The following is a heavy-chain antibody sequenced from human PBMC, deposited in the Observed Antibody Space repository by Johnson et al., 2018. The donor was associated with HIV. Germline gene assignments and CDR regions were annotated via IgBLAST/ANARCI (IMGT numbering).Heavy chain of an antibody. Sequence: VHLVESGGGVVQPGRSLRLSCAASGFTFSSYGMHWVRQAPGKGLEWVAVISYDGSNKYYADSVKGRFTISRDNSKNTLYLQMNSLRAEDTAVYYCAKVSSWYFLRAFDIWGQGTMVTVSS. CDR3: AKVSSWYFLRAFDI. CDR2: ISYDGSNK. CDR1: GFTFSSYG. J-gene: IGHJ3*02. D-gene: IGHD6-13*01. V-gene: IGHV3-30*18.